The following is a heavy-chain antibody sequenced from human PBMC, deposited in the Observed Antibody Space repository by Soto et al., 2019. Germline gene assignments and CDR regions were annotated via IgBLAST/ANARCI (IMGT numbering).Heavy chain of an antibody. D-gene: IGHD2-8*01. CDR1: GFTFSSFA. Sequence: GSLRLSCGASGFTFSSFAMSWFRQAPGKGLEWVSTIRGSGNSTYYAVTVKGRFTISRDNSKNTLYLQMNSLRVEDTAVYSCAKDLMEVSGVGVFDIWGQGTMVPVSS. J-gene: IGHJ3*02. CDR2: IRGSGNST. CDR3: AKDLMEVSGVGVFDI. V-gene: IGHV3-23*01.